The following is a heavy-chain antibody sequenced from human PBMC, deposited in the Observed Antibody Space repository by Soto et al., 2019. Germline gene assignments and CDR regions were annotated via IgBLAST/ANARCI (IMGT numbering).Heavy chain of an antibody. D-gene: IGHD2-2*01. V-gene: IGHV1-18*01. Sequence: QVQLVQSGAEVKKPGASVKVSCKASGYTFTSYGISWVRQAPGQGLEWMGWISAYNGNTNYAQKLQGRVTMTTDTSTSTAYMELRSLRSDDTAVYYCASDTNEYCSSTSCYRYYYYGMDVWGQGTTVTVSS. J-gene: IGHJ6*02. CDR3: ASDTNEYCSSTSCYRYYYYGMDV. CDR1: GYTFTSYG. CDR2: ISAYNGNT.